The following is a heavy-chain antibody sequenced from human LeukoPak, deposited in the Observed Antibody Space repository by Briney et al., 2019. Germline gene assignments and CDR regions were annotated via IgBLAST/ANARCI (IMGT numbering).Heavy chain of an antibody. CDR3: ARDIVGIGYYDSSGHEDY. D-gene: IGHD3-22*01. V-gene: IGHV1-2*06. CDR1: GYTFTGYY. J-gene: IGHJ4*02. Sequence: GASVKVSCKASGYTFTGYYIHWVRQAPEQGLEWMGRINPNSGGTNYAQKFQGRVTMTRDTSISTAYMELSRLRSDDTAVYYCARDIVGIGYYDSSGHEDYWGQGSLVTVSS. CDR2: INPNSGGT.